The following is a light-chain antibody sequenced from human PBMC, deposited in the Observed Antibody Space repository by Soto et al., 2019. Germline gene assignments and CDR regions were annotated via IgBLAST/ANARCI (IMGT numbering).Light chain of an antibody. J-gene: IGLJ7*01. CDR1: SSDVGGYNH. Sequence: QSALTQPASVSGSPGQSITISCTGTSSDVGGYNHVSWYQQHPGKAPKLMIYEVGNRPSGVSDRFSGSKSGTTASLTISGLQAEDEADYYCCSYRSDISVVFGGGTQLTVL. CDR2: EVG. CDR3: CSYRSDISVV. V-gene: IGLV2-14*03.